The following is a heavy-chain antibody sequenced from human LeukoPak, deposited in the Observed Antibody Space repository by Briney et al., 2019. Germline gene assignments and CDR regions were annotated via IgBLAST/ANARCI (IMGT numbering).Heavy chain of an antibody. CDR2: IKQDGSET. V-gene: IGHV3-7*01. D-gene: IGHD2-2*01. CDR3: ARGGGWDQLLFHY. CDR1: GFTFSDYA. Sequence: PGGSLRLSCAASGFTFSDYAMHWVRQAPGKGLEWVANIKQDGSETHYLDSVKGRLSISRDNAKNSLYLQINSLRAEDTAVYYCARGGGWDQLLFHYWGQGTLVTVSS. J-gene: IGHJ4*02.